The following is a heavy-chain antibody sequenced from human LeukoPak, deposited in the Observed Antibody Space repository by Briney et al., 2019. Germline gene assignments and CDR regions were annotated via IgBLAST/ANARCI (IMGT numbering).Heavy chain of an antibody. CDR2: INHSGST. D-gene: IGHD2-2*01. CDR3: ARDFTERSSSFIY. J-gene: IGHJ4*02. Sequence: PSETLSLTCAVYGGSFSGYYWSWIRQPPGKGLEWIGEINHSGSTNYNPSLKSRVTISVDTSKNQFSLKLSSVTAADTAVYYCARDFTERSSSFIYWGQGTLVTVSS. V-gene: IGHV4-34*01. CDR1: GGSFSGYY.